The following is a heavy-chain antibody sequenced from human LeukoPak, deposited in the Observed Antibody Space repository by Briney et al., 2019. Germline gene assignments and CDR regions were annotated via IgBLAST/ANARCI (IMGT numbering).Heavy chain of an antibody. CDR1: GFTFRLYE. J-gene: IGHJ4*02. Sequence: PGGSLRLSCAASGFTFRLYEMNWVRQAPGKGLQWVSYISSSGTTIKYGDSVKGRFTISRDNARNSLYLQMSSLRVEDTAVYYCAREDQAASDYWGQGTLDTVSS. CDR3: AREDQAASDY. V-gene: IGHV3-48*03. CDR2: ISSSGTTI.